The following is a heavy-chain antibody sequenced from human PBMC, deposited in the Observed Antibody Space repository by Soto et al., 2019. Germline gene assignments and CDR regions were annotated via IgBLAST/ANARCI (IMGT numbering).Heavy chain of an antibody. J-gene: IGHJ5*02. CDR2: ISSSSSYI. D-gene: IGHD4-17*01. CDR1: GFTFSSYS. Sequence: GGSLRLSCAASGFTFSSYSMNWVRQAPGKGLEWVSSISSSSSYIYHADSVKGRFTISRDNAKNSLYLQMNSLRAEDTAVYYCARGGGYGDNDWFDPWGQGTLVTVSS. CDR3: ARGGGYGDNDWFDP. V-gene: IGHV3-21*01.